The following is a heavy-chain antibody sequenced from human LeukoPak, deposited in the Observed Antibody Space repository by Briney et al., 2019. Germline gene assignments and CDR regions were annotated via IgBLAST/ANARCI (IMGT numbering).Heavy chain of an antibody. CDR3: ARASGWYGGNFDY. Sequence: SETLSLTCTVSGGSISSYYWSWIRQPPGKGQEWIGYIYYSGSTNYNPSLKSRVTISVDTSKNQFSLKLSSVTAADTAVYYCARASGWYGGNFDYWGQGTLVTDSS. CDR1: GGSISSYY. V-gene: IGHV4-59*01. D-gene: IGHD4-23*01. CDR2: IYYSGST. J-gene: IGHJ4*02.